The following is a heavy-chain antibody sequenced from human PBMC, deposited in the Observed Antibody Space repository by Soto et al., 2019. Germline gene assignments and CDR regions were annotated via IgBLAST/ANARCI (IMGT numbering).Heavy chain of an antibody. V-gene: IGHV4-59*01. CDR1: GGSISSYY. CDR3: ARTLFGWGIWFDH. CDR2: IYYSGST. D-gene: IGHD3-10*02. J-gene: IGHJ5*02. Sequence: QVQLQESGPGLVKPSETLSLTCTVSGGSISSYYWSWIRQPPGKGLEWIGYIYYSGSTKYNPSLKSRVTISVDTSKNQFSLKLSSVTAADTAVYYCARTLFGWGIWFDHWGQGTLVTVSS.